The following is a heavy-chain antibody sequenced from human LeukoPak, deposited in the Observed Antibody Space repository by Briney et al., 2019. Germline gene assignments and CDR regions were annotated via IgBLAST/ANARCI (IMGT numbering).Heavy chain of an antibody. D-gene: IGHD3-10*01. CDR2: IYPGDSDA. Sequence: GESLKISCKGSGNSFTNYWIGWVRQMPGKGLELMGIIYPGDSDARYSPSFQGQVTLSADKSISTAYLQWSSLKASDTAMYYCATRNYYGSGSLDFWGQGTLVTVSS. CDR3: ATRNYYGSGSLDF. V-gene: IGHV5-51*01. CDR1: GNSFTNYW. J-gene: IGHJ4*02.